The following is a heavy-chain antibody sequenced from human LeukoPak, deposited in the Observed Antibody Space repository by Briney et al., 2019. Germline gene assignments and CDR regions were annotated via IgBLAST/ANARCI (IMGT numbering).Heavy chain of an antibody. CDR3: ARLYTSGWHVDY. J-gene: IGHJ4*02. CDR2: IYYSGST. V-gene: IGHV4-39*01. CDR1: GGSIYSSSYY. Sequence: SETLSLTCTVSGGSIYSSSYYWGWIRQPPGKGLVRIGSIYYSGSTYYNPSLKSRVTISGDTSKNQFSLELSSVTAADAAVYYCARLYTSGWHVDYWGQGTLVTVSS. D-gene: IGHD6-19*01.